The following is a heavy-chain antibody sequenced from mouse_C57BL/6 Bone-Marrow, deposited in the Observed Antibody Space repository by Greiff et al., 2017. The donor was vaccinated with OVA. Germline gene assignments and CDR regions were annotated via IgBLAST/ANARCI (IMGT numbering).Heavy chain of an antibody. J-gene: IGHJ3*01. Sequence: QVQLQQPGAELVMPGASVKLSCKASGYTFTSYWMHWVKQRPGQGLEWIGESDPSDSYTNYNQKFKGKSTLTVDKSSSTAYMQLSSLTSEDSAVYYCARGPFAYWGQGTLVTVSA. CDR2: SDPSDSYT. CDR1: GYTFTSYW. CDR3: ARGPFAY. V-gene: IGHV1-69*01.